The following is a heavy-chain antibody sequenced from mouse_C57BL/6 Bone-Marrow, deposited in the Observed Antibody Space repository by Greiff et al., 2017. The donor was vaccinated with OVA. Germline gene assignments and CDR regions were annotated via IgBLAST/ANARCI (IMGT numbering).Heavy chain of an antibody. D-gene: IGHD1-1*01. CDR2: IHPNSGST. V-gene: IGHV1-64*01. CDR1: GYTFTSYW. CDR3: ASPYYYGSSLFDY. J-gene: IGHJ2*01. Sequence: VQLQQPGAELVKPGASVKLSCKASGYTFTSYWMHWVKQRPGQGLEWIGMIHPNSGSTNYNEKFKSKATLTVDKSSSTAYMQLSSLTSEDSAVYYGASPYYYGSSLFDYWGQGTTLTVSS.